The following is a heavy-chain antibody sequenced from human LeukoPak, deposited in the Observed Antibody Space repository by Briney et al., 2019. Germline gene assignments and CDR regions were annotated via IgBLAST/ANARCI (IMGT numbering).Heavy chain of an antibody. V-gene: IGHV4-30-2*01. CDR3: ARQGGVPAAWRPYYYMDV. CDR1: GGSISSGGYY. CDR2: IYHSGST. D-gene: IGHD2-2*01. J-gene: IGHJ6*03. Sequence: SETLSLTCTVSGGSISSGGYYWSWIRQPPGKGLEWIVYIYHSGSTYYTPSLKSRVTISVDRSKNQFSLKLSSVTAADTAVYYCARQGGVPAAWRPYYYMDVWGKGTTVTVSS.